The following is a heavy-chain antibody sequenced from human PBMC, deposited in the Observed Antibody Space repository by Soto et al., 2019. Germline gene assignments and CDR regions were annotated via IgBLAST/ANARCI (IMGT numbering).Heavy chain of an antibody. Sequence: SETLSLTCAVYGGSFSGYYWSWIRQPPGKGLEWIGEINHSGSTNYNPSLKSRVTISVDTSKNQFSLKLSSVTAADTAVYYCARGRSHTMVRGVGMDVWGKGTTVTVSS. V-gene: IGHV4-34*01. CDR1: GGSFSGYY. J-gene: IGHJ6*04. CDR3: ARGRSHTMVRGVGMDV. D-gene: IGHD3-10*01. CDR2: INHSGST.